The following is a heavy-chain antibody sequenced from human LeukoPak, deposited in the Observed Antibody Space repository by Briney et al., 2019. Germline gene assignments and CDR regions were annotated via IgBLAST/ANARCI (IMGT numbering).Heavy chain of an antibody. CDR2: IYSGGST. J-gene: IGHJ4*02. CDR3: AKDGHGQLISDY. CDR1: EFSVGSNY. V-gene: IGHV3-66*01. D-gene: IGHD3-16*01. Sequence: PGGSLRLSCAASEFSVGSNYMTWVRQAPGKGLEWVSLIYSGGSTYYADSVKGRFTISRDNSKNTLYLQMNSLRAEDRAVYYCAKDGHGQLISDYWGQGTLVTVSS.